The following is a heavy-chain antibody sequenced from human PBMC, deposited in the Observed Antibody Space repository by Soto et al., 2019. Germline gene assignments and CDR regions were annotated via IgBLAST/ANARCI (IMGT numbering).Heavy chain of an antibody. Sequence: QQQLQESGPGLVKPSETLSLTCTLSGDSIRGSNFYWAWIRQPPGQELEWVGTVYYSGSTYYHPSLKSRVTLSVDPSKNQFSLRLSSVTASDTGTYFCARHGGTTPFDFWGQGIQVAVSS. CDR2: VYYSGST. V-gene: IGHV4-39*01. CDR1: GDSIRGSNFY. CDR3: ARHGGTTPFDF. D-gene: IGHD4-17*01. J-gene: IGHJ4*02.